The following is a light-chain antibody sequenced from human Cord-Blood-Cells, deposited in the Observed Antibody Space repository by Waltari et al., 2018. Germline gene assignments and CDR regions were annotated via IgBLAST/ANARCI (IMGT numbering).Light chain of an antibody. CDR3: SSYAGSNNFV. J-gene: IGLJ1*01. CDR2: EVS. CDR1: SSDVGGYDY. Sequence: QPALTQAPPASGPPGQSVTISCTGTSSDVGGYDYCPWYQQHPGKAPKLMIYEVSKRPSGVPNRFSGSKSGNTASLTVSGLQAEDEADYYCSSYAGSNNFVFGTGTKVTVL. V-gene: IGLV2-8*01.